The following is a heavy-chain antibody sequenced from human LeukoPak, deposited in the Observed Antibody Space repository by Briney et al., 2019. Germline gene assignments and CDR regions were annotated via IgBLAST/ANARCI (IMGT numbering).Heavy chain of an antibody. CDR3: ARADRFLEWLPDY. CDR2: IYYSGST. D-gene: IGHD3-3*01. J-gene: IGHJ4*02. Sequence: SQTLSLTCTVSGGSISSGDYYWSWIRQPPGKGLEWIGYIYYSGSTYYNPSLKSRVTISVDTSKNQFSLKLSSVTAADTAVYYCARADRFLEWLPDYWGQGTLVTVSS. V-gene: IGHV4-30-4*08. CDR1: GGSISSGDYY.